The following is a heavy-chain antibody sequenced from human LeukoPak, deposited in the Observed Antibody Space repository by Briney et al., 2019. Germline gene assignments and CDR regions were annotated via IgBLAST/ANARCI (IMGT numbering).Heavy chain of an antibody. J-gene: IGHJ4*02. CDR1: GGSISSYY. Sequence: SETLSLTCAVSGGSISSYYWSWIRQPAGKGLEWIGRIYSSGSTNYNPSLKSRISMSVDKSKNQFSLKLSSVTAADTAVYYCARDRVAGLIDYWGQGTLVTVSS. CDR3: ARDRVAGLIDY. D-gene: IGHD6-19*01. V-gene: IGHV4-4*07. CDR2: IYSSGST.